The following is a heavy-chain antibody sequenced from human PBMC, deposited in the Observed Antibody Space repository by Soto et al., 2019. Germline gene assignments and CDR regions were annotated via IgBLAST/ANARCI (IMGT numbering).Heavy chain of an antibody. CDR1: GYTFSRSG. Sequence: QVQLVQSGAEVKKPGASVKVSCKASGYTFSRSGISWVRQAPGQGLEWMGWINGYNGNTNYTQKMQGRITMTTDTPRRTAYMELRSLRSDDTAVYYCARMGDGPYYYYGMDVWGQGTTVIVS. D-gene: IGHD3-16*01. CDR3: ARMGDGPYYYYGMDV. V-gene: IGHV1-18*01. J-gene: IGHJ6*02. CDR2: INGYNGNT.